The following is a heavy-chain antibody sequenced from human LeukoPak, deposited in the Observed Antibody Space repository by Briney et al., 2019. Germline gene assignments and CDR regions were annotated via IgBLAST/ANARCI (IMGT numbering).Heavy chain of an antibody. CDR2: IYHSGST. D-gene: IGHD1-1*01. CDR3: ARLSYRTGGDY. J-gene: IGHJ4*02. Sequence: PSETLSLTCAVSGGSISSSNWWSWVRPPPGKGLEWIGEIYHSGSTNYNPSLKSRVTISVDKSENQFSLNLNSVTAADTAVYYCARLSYRTGGDYWGQGTLVTVSS. CDR1: GGSISSSNW. V-gene: IGHV4-4*02.